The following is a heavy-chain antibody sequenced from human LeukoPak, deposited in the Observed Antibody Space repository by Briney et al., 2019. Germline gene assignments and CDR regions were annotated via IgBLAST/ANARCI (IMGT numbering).Heavy chain of an antibody. Sequence: ASVKVSCKASGYTFTGYYMHWVRQAPGQGLEWMGWINPNSGGTNYAQKFQGWVTMTRDTSISTAYMELSRLRSDDTAVYYCARGLAAAGTLVFPSDLDYWGQGTLVTVSS. V-gene: IGHV1-2*04. CDR2: INPNSGGT. CDR1: GYTFTGYY. D-gene: IGHD6-13*01. CDR3: ARGLAAAGTLVFPSDLDY. J-gene: IGHJ4*02.